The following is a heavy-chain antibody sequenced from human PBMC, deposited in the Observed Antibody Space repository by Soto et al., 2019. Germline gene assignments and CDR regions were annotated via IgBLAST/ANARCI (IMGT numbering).Heavy chain of an antibody. Sequence: GGSLRLSCAASGFTFSTYWMHCVRQVPGTGLVWVSRIDSDGSSTIYADSVKGRFTISRDNAKNTLYLQMNSLRAEDTAVYYCARGMSGSRYWGQGTLVTVSS. D-gene: IGHD3-3*01. CDR1: GFTFSTYW. CDR2: IDSDGSST. CDR3: ARGMSGSRY. J-gene: IGHJ4*02. V-gene: IGHV3-74*01.